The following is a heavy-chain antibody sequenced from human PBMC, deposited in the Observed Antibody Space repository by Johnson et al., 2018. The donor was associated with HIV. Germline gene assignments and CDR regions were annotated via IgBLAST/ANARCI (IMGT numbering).Heavy chain of an antibody. D-gene: IGHD6-6*01. J-gene: IGHJ3*02. CDR3: ATSGLTLGSSSSHAFDI. V-gene: IGHV3-74*02. CDR2: INSDGSST. CDR1: GFTVSSNY. Sequence: VQLVESGGDLVQPGGSMRLSCAASGFTVSSNYMSWVRQAPGKGLVWVSRINSDGSSTSYADSVKGRFTISRDNAKNTLYLQMNSLKPEDTAMYYCATSGLTLGSSSSHAFDIWGQGTMVTVSS.